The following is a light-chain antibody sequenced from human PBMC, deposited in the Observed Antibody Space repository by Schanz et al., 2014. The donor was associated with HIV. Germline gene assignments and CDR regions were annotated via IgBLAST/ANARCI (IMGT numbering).Light chain of an antibody. CDR2: DVT. CDR1: SSDVGADNS. J-gene: IGLJ1*01. V-gene: IGLV2-14*03. CDR3: NSYSHSNTYV. Sequence: QSVLTQPPSVSGAPGQRVTISCTGTSSDVGADNSVSWYQQHPGRAPRLLVYDVTYRPSGVSNRFSGSKSGNTASLTISGLQPEDEADYYCNSYSHSNTYVFGSGTKLTVL.